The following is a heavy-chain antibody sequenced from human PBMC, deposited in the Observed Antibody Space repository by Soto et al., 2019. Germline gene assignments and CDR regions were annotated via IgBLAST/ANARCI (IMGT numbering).Heavy chain of an antibody. CDR1: GASITGYY. CDR2: IYYSGNT. J-gene: IGHJ5*02. Sequence: QVQLRESGPGLVKPSETLSLTCTVSGASITGYYWTWIRQPPGKGLEWIGYIYYSGNTNYNPSLKSRVTISADTSKNQFSLKLSSVTAADTAVYYCARETAADNWFDPWGQGTLVTVSS. D-gene: IGHD6-13*01. CDR3: ARETAADNWFDP. V-gene: IGHV4-59*01.